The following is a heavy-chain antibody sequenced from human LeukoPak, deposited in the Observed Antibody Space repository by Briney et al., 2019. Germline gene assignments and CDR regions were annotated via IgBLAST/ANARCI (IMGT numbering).Heavy chain of an antibody. V-gene: IGHV1-69*06. CDR1: GGTFSYFA. CDR3: ARRISVSGSIDY. CDR2: IIPIFGTA. J-gene: IGHJ4*02. D-gene: IGHD1-26*01. Sequence: ASVKVSCKATGGTFSYFAISWVRQAPGQGLEWMGGIIPIFGTANYAQKFQGRVTITADKSTSTAYMELSSLRAEDTAVYYCARRISVSGSIDYWGQGTLVTVSS.